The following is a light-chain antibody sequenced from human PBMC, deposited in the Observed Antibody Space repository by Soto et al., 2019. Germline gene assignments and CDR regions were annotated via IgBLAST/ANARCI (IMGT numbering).Light chain of an antibody. CDR2: QAS. CDR1: QVIITS. CDR3: QQYSSHST. J-gene: IGKJ1*01. Sequence: ASQVIITSLAWYKVKPGKAPKLLIYQASSLENGVPSRFSGSGSGTEFSLTISSLQPDDFATYYCQQYSSHSTFGHGTKVDIK. V-gene: IGKV1-5*03.